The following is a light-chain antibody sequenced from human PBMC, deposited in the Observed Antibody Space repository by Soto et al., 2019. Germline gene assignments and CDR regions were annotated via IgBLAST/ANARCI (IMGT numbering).Light chain of an antibody. CDR3: QQYGSSPPT. Sequence: IVLPQSPGTLSFSPGERATLSCRASQSVSSSYLAWYQQKPGQAPRLLIYGASSRATGIPDRFSGSGSGTDFTLTISRLEPEDFAVYYCQQYGSSPPTFGQGTKVDIK. CDR2: GAS. CDR1: QSVSSSY. J-gene: IGKJ1*01. V-gene: IGKV3-20*01.